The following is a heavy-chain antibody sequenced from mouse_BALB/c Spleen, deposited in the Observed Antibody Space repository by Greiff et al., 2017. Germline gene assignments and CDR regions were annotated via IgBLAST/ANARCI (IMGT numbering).Heavy chain of an antibody. Sequence: VKLKESGPGLVAPSQSLSITCTVSGFSLTSYGVHWVRQPPGKGLEWLGVIWAGGSTNYNSALMSRLSISKDNSKSQVFLKMNSLQTDDTAMYYCARDRGDYDGRYFDVWGAGTTVTVSS. CDR2: IWAGGST. CDR1: GFSLTSYG. J-gene: IGHJ1*01. D-gene: IGHD2-4*01. CDR3: ARDRGDYDGRYFDV. V-gene: IGHV2-9*02.